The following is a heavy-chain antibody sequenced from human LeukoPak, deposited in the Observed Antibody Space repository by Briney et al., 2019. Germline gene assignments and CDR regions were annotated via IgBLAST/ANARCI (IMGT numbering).Heavy chain of an antibody. CDR3: ARRFDS. J-gene: IGHJ4*02. V-gene: IGHV3-48*01. CDR1: GFSFTAYS. Sequence: GGSLRLSCAASGFSFTAYSMNWVRQAPGRGLERISYIGPGGDIYYADSVTGRFTVSRDTAKNSLYLQMNGLRVEETAVYYCARRFDSWGQGTLVTVSS. CDR2: IGPGGDI.